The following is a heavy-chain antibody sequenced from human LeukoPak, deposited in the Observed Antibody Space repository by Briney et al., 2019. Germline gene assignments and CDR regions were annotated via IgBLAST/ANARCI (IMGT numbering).Heavy chain of an antibody. V-gene: IGHV4-59*01. Sequence: SETLSLTCAVYGGSFSSYYWSWIRQPPGKGLEWIGYIYYSGSTNYNPSLKSRVTISVDTSKNQFSLKLSSVTAADTAVYYCARGVSGSYLVDYWGQGTLVTVSS. D-gene: IGHD1-26*01. CDR2: IYYSGST. CDR3: ARGVSGSYLVDY. CDR1: GGSFSSYY. J-gene: IGHJ4*02.